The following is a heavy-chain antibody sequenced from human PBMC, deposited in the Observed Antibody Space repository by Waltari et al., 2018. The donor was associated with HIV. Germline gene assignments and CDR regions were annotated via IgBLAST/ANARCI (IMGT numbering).Heavy chain of an antibody. CDR3: TTRFWSAYYVTNSYYGTDV. J-gene: IGHJ6*02. CDR2: IKSTPDGGTP. D-gene: IGHD3-3*01. CDR1: GFSFRNAW. V-gene: IGHV3-15*01. Sequence: EVQIVQSGGGFVKPGGSLRLSCTVSGFSFRNAWMTWVRQASGKGLEWVGQIKSTPDGGTPDYAAPVKGRFTISRDDSQKTVYLQMNSLTTDYTAVYYCTTRFWSAYYVTNSYYGTDVWGQGTTVTVS.